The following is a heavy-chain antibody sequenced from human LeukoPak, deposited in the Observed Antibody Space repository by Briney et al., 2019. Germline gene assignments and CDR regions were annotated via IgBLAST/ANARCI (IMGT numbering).Heavy chain of an antibody. D-gene: IGHD3-3*01. CDR3: ATSIKYDFWSGYYMFHGMDV. V-gene: IGHV3-23*01. J-gene: IGHJ6*02. CDR1: GFTFDDYA. CDR2: ISGSGGST. Sequence: LSGRSLRLSCAASGFTFDDYAMHWVRQAPGKGLEWVSAISGSGGSTYYADSVKGRFTISRDNSKNTLYLQMNSLRAEDTAVYYCATSIKYDFWSGYYMFHGMDVWGQGTTVTVSS.